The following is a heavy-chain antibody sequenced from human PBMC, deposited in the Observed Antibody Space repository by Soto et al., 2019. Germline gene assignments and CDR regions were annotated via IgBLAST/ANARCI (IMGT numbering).Heavy chain of an antibody. CDR3: ARAIVLMVYAINYGIDV. Sequence: QVQLVESGGGVVQPGRSLRLSCAASGFTFSSYGMHWVRQAPGKGLEWVAVIWYDGSNKYYADSVKGRFTISRDNSKNTMYLQMNSRRAEDTAVYYCARAIVLMVYAINYGIDVWGQGTTVTVSS. CDR2: IWYDGSNK. CDR1: GFTFSSYG. D-gene: IGHD2-8*01. V-gene: IGHV3-33*01. J-gene: IGHJ6*02.